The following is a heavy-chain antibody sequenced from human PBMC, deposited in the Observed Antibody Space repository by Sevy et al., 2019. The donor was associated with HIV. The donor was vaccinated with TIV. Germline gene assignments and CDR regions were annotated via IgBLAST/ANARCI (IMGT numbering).Heavy chain of an antibody. CDR2: LSFGCGEI. CDR1: GFTFSKYS. Sequence: GGLRLSCAASGFTFSKYSMSWVRQPPGKGLEWVSTLSFGCGEINYADSVEGRFTISRDNSKSSVYLQMNNLRPEDTAVYYCAREGCTKPHDYWGQGTLVTVSS. J-gene: IGHJ4*02. D-gene: IGHD2-8*01. CDR3: AREGCTKPHDY. V-gene: IGHV3-23*01.